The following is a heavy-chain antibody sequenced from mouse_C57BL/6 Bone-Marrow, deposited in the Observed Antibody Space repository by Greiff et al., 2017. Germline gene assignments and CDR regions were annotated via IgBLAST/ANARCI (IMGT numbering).Heavy chain of an antibody. V-gene: IGHV1-54*01. J-gene: IGHJ4*01. CDR2: INPGSGGT. CDR1: GYAFTNYL. D-gene: IGHD2-5*01. CDR3: ARYYSNYEAMDY. Sequence: QVQLQQSGAELVRPGTSVKVSCKASGYAFTNYLIEWVKQRPGQGLEWIGVINPGSGGTNYNEKFKGKATLTADKSSSTAYMQLSSLTSEDSAVYFCARYYSNYEAMDYWGQGTSVTVSS.